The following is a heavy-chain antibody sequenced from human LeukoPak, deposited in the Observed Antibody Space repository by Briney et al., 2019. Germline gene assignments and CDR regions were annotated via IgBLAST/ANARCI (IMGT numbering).Heavy chain of an antibody. Sequence: SETLSLTCTVSGGSISSTYYWGWIRQPPGKGLEWIGSIYYSGSTYYNPSLKCRVTISVDMSKNQFSLKLSSVTAADTAVYYCARTRYYYNSRSYGAPYYFDYWGQGTLVTVSS. D-gene: IGHD3-10*01. CDR1: GGSISSTYY. CDR2: IYYSGST. J-gene: IGHJ4*02. CDR3: ARTRYYYNSRSYGAPYYFDY. V-gene: IGHV4-39*01.